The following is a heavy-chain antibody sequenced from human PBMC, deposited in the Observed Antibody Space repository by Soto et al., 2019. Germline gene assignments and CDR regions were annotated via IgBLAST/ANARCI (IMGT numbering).Heavy chain of an antibody. Sequence: QPGGSLRLSCAASGFTFSSYTMIWVRQAPGKGLVWVSRINSDGSSTSYADSVKGRFTISRDNAKNTLYLQMNSLRAEDTAVYYCATVGPYSSSWYGYYYYGMDVWGQGTTVTVSS. CDR1: GFTFSSYT. CDR2: INSDGSST. D-gene: IGHD6-13*01. V-gene: IGHV3-74*01. J-gene: IGHJ6*02. CDR3: ATVGPYSSSWYGYYYYGMDV.